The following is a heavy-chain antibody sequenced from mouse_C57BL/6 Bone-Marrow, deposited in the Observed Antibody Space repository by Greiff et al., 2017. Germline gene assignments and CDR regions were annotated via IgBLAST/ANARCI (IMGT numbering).Heavy chain of an antibody. D-gene: IGHD1-1*02. CDR1: GYTFTSYW. V-gene: IGHV1-50*01. CDR2: IDPSDSYT. J-gene: IGHJ3*01. CDR3: AIMEKFAY. Sequence: QVQLKQPGAELVKPGASVKLSCKASGYTFTSYWMQWVKQRPGQGLEWIGEIDPSDSYTNYNQKFKGKATLTVDTSSSTAYMQLSSLTSEDSAVYYCAIMEKFAYWGQGTLVTVSA.